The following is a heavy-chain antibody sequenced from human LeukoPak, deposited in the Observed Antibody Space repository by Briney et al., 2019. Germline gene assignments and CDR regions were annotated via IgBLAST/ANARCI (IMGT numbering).Heavy chain of an antibody. Sequence: SETLSLTCGVSGGSITTTNYWSWVRQPPGGGLEWIGEISFAGRTRYNPSLQSRVHISIDESKNHLYLNLASVTAADTAAYYCSRESGPFCPFGHWGQGTLVAVTS. J-gene: IGHJ4*02. V-gene: IGHV4-4*02. CDR1: GGSITTTNY. D-gene: IGHD1-26*01. CDR2: ISFAGRT. CDR3: SRESGPFCPFGH.